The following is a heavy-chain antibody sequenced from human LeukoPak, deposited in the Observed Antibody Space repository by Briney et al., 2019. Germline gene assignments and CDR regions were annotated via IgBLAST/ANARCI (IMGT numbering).Heavy chain of an antibody. V-gene: IGHV3-23*01. J-gene: IGHJ4*02. CDR1: GFSLSNFA. CDR3: AKDAAGPEY. D-gene: IGHD6-13*01. CDR2: ISVTGTGI. Sequence: GGSLRLSCAASGFSLSNFAMSWVRQAPGKGLEWISGISVTGTGIYYADSVKGRFTISRDNSRNTLYLQMNSLRAEDTAVYYCAKDAAGPEYWGQGTLVTVSS.